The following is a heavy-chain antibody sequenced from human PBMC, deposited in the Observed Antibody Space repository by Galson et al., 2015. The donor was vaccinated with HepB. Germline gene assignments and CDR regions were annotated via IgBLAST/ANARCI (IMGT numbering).Heavy chain of an antibody. Sequence: SVKVSCKASANTFTNHYMHWVRQAPGQGLEWMGIIDASGAGTTYAQKFQGRITMAKDTSTSTVSMELRSLTSEDTGVYYCARDSGYYGSGSYQIHYYYAMDVWGQGTTVTVSS. CDR1: ANTFTNHY. CDR2: IDASGAGT. V-gene: IGHV1-46*01. CDR3: ARDSGYYGSGSYQIHYYYAMDV. D-gene: IGHD3-10*01. J-gene: IGHJ6*02.